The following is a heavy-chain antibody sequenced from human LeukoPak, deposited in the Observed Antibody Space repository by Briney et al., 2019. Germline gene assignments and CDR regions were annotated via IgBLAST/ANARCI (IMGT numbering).Heavy chain of an antibody. V-gene: IGHV3-21*01. CDR2: ISSSSSYI. CDR3: ARSRELPYFDY. J-gene: IGHJ4*02. D-gene: IGHD1-7*01. Sequence: GGSLRLSCAASRFTFSSYSMTWVRQAPGKGLKWVSSISSSSSYIYYADSVKGRFTISRDNAKNSLYLQMNSLRAEDTAVYYCARSRELPYFDYWGQGTLVTVSS. CDR1: RFTFSSYS.